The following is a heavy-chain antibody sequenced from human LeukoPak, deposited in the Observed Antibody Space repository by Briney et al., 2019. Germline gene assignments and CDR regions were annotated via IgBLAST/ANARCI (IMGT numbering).Heavy chain of an antibody. V-gene: IGHV4-34*01. CDR1: GGSFSGYY. CDR3: ARALYRSWFDP. D-gene: IGHD2-8*01. CDR2: INHSGST. Sequence: PSETLSLTCAVYGGSFSGYYWSWIRQPPGKGLEWIGEINHSGSTNYNPSLKSRVTISVDTSKNQFSLKLSSVTAADTAVYYCARALYRSWFDPWGQGTLVTVSS. J-gene: IGHJ5*02.